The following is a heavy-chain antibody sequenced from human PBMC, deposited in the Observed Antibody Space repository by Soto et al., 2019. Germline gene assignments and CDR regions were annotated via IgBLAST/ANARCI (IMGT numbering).Heavy chain of an antibody. CDR3: AKGGPYSYGGFDY. V-gene: IGHV3-23*01. Sequence: DVQLLESGGGLVQPGGSLRLSCAASGFSFSSYAMSWVRQAPGKGLEWVSAISGSADIPYYADSVKGRFTISRDTSNNTLFLQMNSLRAEDTAVYYCAKGGPYSYGGFDYWAQGTLVTVSS. D-gene: IGHD2-15*01. CDR1: GFSFSSYA. J-gene: IGHJ4*02. CDR2: ISGSADIP.